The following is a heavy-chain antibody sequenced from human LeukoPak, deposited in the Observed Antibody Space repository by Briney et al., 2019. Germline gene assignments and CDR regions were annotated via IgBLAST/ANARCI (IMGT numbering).Heavy chain of an antibody. CDR3: VRDQGTWEYYF. CDR2: INSGGSSI. Sequence: PGGSLRLSCAASGFIFSSYEMNWVRQAPGKGLEWVSYINSGGSSIYYAVSVRGRFTISRDNAKNSLYLQMNTLRAEDTAVYYCVRDQGTWEYYFWGQGTLVNVSS. CDR1: GFIFSSYE. J-gene: IGHJ4*02. D-gene: IGHD2/OR15-2a*01. V-gene: IGHV3-48*03.